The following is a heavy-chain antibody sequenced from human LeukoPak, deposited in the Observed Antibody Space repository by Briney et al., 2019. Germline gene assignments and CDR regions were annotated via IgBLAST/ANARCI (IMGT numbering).Heavy chain of an antibody. CDR1: GFTFSSHA. D-gene: IGHD6-13*01. CDR3: ARDPPGIAASGTYY. Sequence: GGSLRLSCAASGFTFSSHAMSWVRQAPGKGLEWVSLIYSRGGTSYADSVKGRFTTSRDSSKNTLFLQMNSLRVEDTAVYYCARDPPGIAASGTYYWGQGTLVTVSS. J-gene: IGHJ4*02. V-gene: IGHV3-53*01. CDR2: IYSRGGT.